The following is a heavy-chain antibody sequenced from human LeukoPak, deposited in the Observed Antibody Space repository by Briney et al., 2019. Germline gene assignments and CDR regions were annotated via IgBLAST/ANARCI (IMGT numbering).Heavy chain of an antibody. D-gene: IGHD5-18*01. CDR1: GFTFSMYW. J-gene: IGHJ6*02. V-gene: IGHV3-74*01. CDR2: ITSDGSTT. CDR3: VRDSRYTMDV. Sequence: GGSLRLSCTATGFTFSMYWMHWVRQAPGKGPVWVSRITSDGSTTIYADSVKGRFTISRDNAKNTLYLQMNSLRAEDTAVYYCVRDSRYTMDVWGQGTTVTVPS.